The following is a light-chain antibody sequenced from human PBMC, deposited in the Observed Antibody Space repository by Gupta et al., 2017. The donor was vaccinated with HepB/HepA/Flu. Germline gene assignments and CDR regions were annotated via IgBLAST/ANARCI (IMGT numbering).Light chain of an antibody. CDR3: MQGLQTPT. CDR1: QSLLHSNGYNY. Sequence: EIVMTQSPLSLPVTPGEPASISCRSSQSLLHSNGYNYLDWYLQKPGQSPQLLIYLGSNRASGVPDRFRASGSGTDFTLEISRVEAEDVGVYYCMQGLQTPTFGGGTKVDIK. V-gene: IGKV2-28*01. CDR2: LGS. J-gene: IGKJ4*01.